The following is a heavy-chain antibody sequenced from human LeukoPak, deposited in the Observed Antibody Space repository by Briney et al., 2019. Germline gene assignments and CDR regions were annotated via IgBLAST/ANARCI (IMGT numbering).Heavy chain of an antibody. Sequence: GGSLRLSCAASGITVSTNYMSWVREAPGKGLEWVSIIYSGGATFYADSVKGRFTISRENSKNTLWLQMNSLRAEDTAVYYCARLHYDVLTGPFDYWSQGTLVTVSS. CDR3: ARLHYDVLTGPFDY. D-gene: IGHD3-9*01. CDR1: GITVSTNY. J-gene: IGHJ4*02. CDR2: IYSGGAT. V-gene: IGHV3-66*04.